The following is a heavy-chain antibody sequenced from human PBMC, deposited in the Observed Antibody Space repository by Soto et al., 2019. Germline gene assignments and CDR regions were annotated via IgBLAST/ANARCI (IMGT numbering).Heavy chain of an antibody. CDR1: GYTFTSYG. CDR3: ARDTDYYDSSGYYSRAFDI. V-gene: IGHV1-18*01. J-gene: IGHJ3*02. Sequence: QVQLVQSGAEVKKPGASVKVSCKASGYTFTSYGISWVRQAPGQGLEWMGWISAYNGNTNYAQKLQGRVTMTTDTSTSTAYMELRSLRSDDTAVYYCARDTDYYDSSGYYSRAFDIWGQGTMVTVSS. CDR2: ISAYNGNT. D-gene: IGHD3-22*01.